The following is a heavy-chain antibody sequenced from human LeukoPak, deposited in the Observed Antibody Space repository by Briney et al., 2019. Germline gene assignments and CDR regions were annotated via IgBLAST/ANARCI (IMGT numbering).Heavy chain of an antibody. CDR1: GGSISSHY. J-gene: IGHJ4*02. CDR2: IYYSGST. V-gene: IGHV4-59*11. D-gene: IGHD5-12*01. CDR3: ARDIGAAADY. Sequence: KPSETLSLTCTVSGGSISSHYWRWIRHPPGKGLEWIGYIYYSGSTNYNPSLKSRVTISVDTSKNQFSLKLSSVTAADTAVYYCARDIGAAADYWGQGTLVTVSS.